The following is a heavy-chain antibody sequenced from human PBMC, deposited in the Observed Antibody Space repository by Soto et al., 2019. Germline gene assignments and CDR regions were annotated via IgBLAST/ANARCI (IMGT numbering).Heavy chain of an antibody. CDR3: ARDKYGDYPSTIWYYGMDV. J-gene: IGHJ6*02. V-gene: IGHV3-48*02. Sequence: GGSLRLSCAASGFTFSSYSMNWVRQAPGKGLEWVSYISSSSSTIYYADSVKGRFTISRDNAKNSLYLQMNSLRDEDTAVYYCARDKYGDYPSTIWYYGMDVWGQGTTVTVSS. CDR1: GFTFSSYS. D-gene: IGHD4-17*01. CDR2: ISSSSSTI.